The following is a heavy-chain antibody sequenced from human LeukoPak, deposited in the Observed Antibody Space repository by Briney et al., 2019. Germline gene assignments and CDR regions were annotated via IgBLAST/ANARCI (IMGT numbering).Heavy chain of an antibody. D-gene: IGHD5-24*01. CDR1: GFTFSSYS. V-gene: IGHV3-21*01. CDR2: INSSSSYI. Sequence: NPGGSLRLSCAASGFTFSSYSMNWVRQAPGKGLEWVSSINSSSSYIYYADSVKGRFTISRDNAKNSLYLQMNCLRAEDTAVYYCARPQMATITRYYGMDVWGQGTTVTVSS. CDR3: ARPQMATITRYYGMDV. J-gene: IGHJ6*02.